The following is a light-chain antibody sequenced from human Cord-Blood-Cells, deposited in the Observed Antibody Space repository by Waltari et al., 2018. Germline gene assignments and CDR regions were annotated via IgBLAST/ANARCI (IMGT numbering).Light chain of an antibody. Sequence: EIAMTQSPATLSVSPGERATLSCRARQRVSSNLAWYLQKPGQGPRLLIYGASTRATGFPARFSGSGSGTEFNLTISSLQSEDFAVYYCQQYNNWPPWTFGQGTKVEIK. V-gene: IGKV3-15*01. CDR2: GAS. CDR1: QRVSSN. CDR3: QQYNNWPPWT. J-gene: IGKJ1*01.